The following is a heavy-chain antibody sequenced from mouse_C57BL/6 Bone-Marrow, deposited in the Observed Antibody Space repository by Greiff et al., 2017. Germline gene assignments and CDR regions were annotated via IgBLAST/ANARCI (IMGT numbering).Heavy chain of an antibody. CDR2: ISDGGSYT. CDR1: GFTFSSYA. D-gene: IGHD2-5*01. Sequence: EVKLQESGGGLVKPGGSLKLSCAASGFTFSSYAMSWVRQTPEKRLEWVATISDGGSYTYYPDNLKGLFTISRDNAKNNLYLQMSHLKSEDTAMCYCARGGYSNVFAYWGQGTLVTVSA. CDR3: ARGGYSNVFAY. V-gene: IGHV5-4*03. J-gene: IGHJ3*01.